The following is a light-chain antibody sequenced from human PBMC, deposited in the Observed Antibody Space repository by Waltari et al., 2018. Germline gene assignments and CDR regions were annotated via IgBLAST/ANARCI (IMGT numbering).Light chain of an antibody. CDR3: SSYTSSRTLI. Sequence: QSALTQPASVSGSPGQSITISCTGTSSDVGGYNYVSWYQQHPGKAPKLMIYDVSNRPSGVSNRSSGSKSGNTASLTISGLQAEDEADYYCSSYTSSRTLIFGGGTKLTVL. CDR1: SSDVGGYNY. CDR2: DVS. J-gene: IGLJ2*01. V-gene: IGLV2-14*01.